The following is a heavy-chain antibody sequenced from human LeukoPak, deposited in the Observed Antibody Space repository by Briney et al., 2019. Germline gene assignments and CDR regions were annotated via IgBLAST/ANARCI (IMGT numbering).Heavy chain of an antibody. Sequence: GGSLRLSCAASGLTFSSYSMNWVRQAPGRGLEWVSSITRSSSYIYYADSVKGRFTISRDNAKNSLYLQMNSLRAEDTAVYYCAREGSMLSVWYFDYWGQGTLVTVSS. CDR3: AREGSMLSVWYFDY. CDR1: GLTFSSYS. V-gene: IGHV3-21*01. CDR2: ITRSSSYI. J-gene: IGHJ4*02. D-gene: IGHD2-8*01.